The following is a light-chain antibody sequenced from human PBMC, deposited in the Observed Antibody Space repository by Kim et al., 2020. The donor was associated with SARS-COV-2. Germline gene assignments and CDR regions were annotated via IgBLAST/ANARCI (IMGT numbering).Light chain of an antibody. V-gene: IGLV3-21*03. J-gene: IGLJ1*01. CDR1: NIGRKS. CDR2: NNV. CDR3: QVWDVSSDDPYV. Sequence: SYELTQPPSVSVAPGKTASITCGGNNIGRKSVHWYQQKSGQAPVLVISNNVDRPAGIPERFSGSNSGNTVTLTISRIEAGDEADYYCQVWDVSSDDPYVFGTGTKVTVL.